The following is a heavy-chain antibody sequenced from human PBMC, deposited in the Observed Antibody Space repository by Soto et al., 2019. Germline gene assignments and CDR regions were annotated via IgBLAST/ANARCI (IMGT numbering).Heavy chain of an antibody. CDR2: ISFDGYNI. CDR3: ATGRAVARGGFDN. Sequence: QVQLVESGGGVVQPGRSLRLSCAASGFTFSSYAMHWVRQAPGKGLEWVAVISFDGYNIYYADSVKGRFTISRDNSKNTLYLQMNSLRTEDTAVYYCATGRAVARGGFDNWGQGTLVTVSS. CDR1: GFTFSSYA. V-gene: IGHV3-30*14. D-gene: IGHD6-19*01. J-gene: IGHJ4*02.